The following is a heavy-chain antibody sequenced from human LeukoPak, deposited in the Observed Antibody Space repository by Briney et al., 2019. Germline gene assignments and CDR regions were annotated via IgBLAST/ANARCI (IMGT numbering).Heavy chain of an antibody. CDR2: IYYSGST. CDR3: ARQTWERHNWFDP. J-gene: IGHJ5*02. D-gene: IGHD1-26*01. CDR1: GGSLSSYY. V-gene: IGHV4-59*08. Sequence: SETLSLTCTVSGGSLSSYYWSWIRQPPGKGLEWIGYIYYSGSTNYNPSLKSRVTISVDTSKNQFSLKLSSVTAADTAVYYCARQTWERHNWFDPWGQGTLVTVSS.